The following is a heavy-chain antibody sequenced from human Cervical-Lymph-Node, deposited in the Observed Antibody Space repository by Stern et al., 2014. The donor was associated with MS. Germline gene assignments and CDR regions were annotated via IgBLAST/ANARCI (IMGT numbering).Heavy chain of an antibody. J-gene: IGHJ6*02. CDR2: LDWDDEK. Sequence: SGPALVKPTQTLTLTCTFSGFSLTTSGMSVSWIRQPPGKALEWLARLDWDDEKFVSTSLQTRLTISKDTSKNQVVLTMTNMAPVDTATYYCARDPNESYIRDRNIYFGMDVWGQGTTVTVSS. CDR3: ARDPNESYIRDRNIYFGMDV. D-gene: IGHD1-26*01. CDR1: GFSLTTSGMS. V-gene: IGHV2-70*04.